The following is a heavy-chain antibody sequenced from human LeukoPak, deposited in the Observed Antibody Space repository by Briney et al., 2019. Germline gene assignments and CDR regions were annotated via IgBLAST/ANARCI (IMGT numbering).Heavy chain of an antibody. J-gene: IGHJ4*02. Sequence: HSGGSLRLSCAASGFTFSSYAMSWVRQAPGKGLEWVSAISGSGGSTYYADSVKGRFTISRDNSKNTLYLQMNSLRAEDTAVYYCAREIRRGIVGATGYVYWGQGTLVTVSS. D-gene: IGHD1-26*01. CDR2: ISGSGGST. V-gene: IGHV3-23*01. CDR3: AREIRRGIVGATGYVY. CDR1: GFTFSSYA.